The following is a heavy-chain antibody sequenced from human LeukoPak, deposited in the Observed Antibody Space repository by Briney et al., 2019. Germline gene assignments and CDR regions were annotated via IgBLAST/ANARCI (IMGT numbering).Heavy chain of an antibody. CDR3: ARQGAVGATGFDF. Sequence: SETLSLTCSVSGDSISGISYYWGWIRQPPGKGLEWIGKIYYSGSSYNNPSLESRVVISLDTPRNQFSLKLTSVTATDTAVYYCARQGAVGATGFDFWGQGILATVSS. CDR1: GDSISGISYY. J-gene: IGHJ4*02. D-gene: IGHD1-26*01. CDR2: IYYSGSS. V-gene: IGHV4-39*01.